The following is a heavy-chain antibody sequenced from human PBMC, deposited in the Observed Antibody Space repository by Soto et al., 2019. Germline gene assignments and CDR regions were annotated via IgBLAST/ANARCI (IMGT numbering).Heavy chain of an antibody. CDR3: AKVCITIFGVVRSQDYFDY. V-gene: IGHV3-23*01. CDR2: ISGSGGST. D-gene: IGHD3-3*01. CDR1: GFTFSSYA. Sequence: PGGSLRLSCAASGFTFSSYAMSWVRQAPGKGLEWVSAISGSGGSTYYADSVKGRFTISRDNSKNTLYLQMNSLRAEDTAVYYCAKVCITIFGVVRSQDYFDYWGQGTLVTVSS. J-gene: IGHJ4*02.